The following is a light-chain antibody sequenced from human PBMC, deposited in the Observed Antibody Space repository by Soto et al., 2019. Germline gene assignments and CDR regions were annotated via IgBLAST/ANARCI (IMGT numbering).Light chain of an antibody. CDR2: GAS. J-gene: IGKJ1*01. V-gene: IGKV3-20*01. CDR3: QQYGTSPWT. Sequence: EIVLTQSPGTLSLSPGERATLSCRASQSISSSYLAWYQQKPGQAPRLLIYGASSRAVGIPDNFSGSGSGTDFTLTISRLEPEDFAVYYCQQYGTSPWTFGHGTKVEIK. CDR1: QSISSSY.